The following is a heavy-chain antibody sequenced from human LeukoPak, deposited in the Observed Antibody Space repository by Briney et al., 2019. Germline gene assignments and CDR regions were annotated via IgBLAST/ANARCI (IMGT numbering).Heavy chain of an antibody. D-gene: IGHD5-24*01. CDR2: INHSGST. V-gene: IGHV4-34*01. J-gene: IGHJ4*02. CDR1: GGSFSGYY. Sequence: PSETLSLTCAVYGGSFSGYYWSWIRQPPGKGLEWIGEINHSGSTNYNPSLKSRVTISVDTSKNQFSLKLSSVTAADTAVYYCARDRRDGYHLIDYWGQGTLVTVSS. CDR3: ARDRRDGYHLIDY.